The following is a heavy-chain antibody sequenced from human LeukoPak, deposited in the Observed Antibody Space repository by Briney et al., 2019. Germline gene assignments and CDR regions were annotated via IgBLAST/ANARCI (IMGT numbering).Heavy chain of an antibody. D-gene: IGHD3-9*01. CDR1: GGSISSYY. Sequence: KPSETLSPTCTVSGGSISSYYWSWIRQPPGKGLEWIGYIYYSGSTNYNPSLKSRVTISVDTSKNQFSLKLSSVTAADTAVYYCARAYYDILTGWRPFDYWGQGTLVTVSS. CDR3: ARAYYDILTGWRPFDY. V-gene: IGHV4-59*01. J-gene: IGHJ4*02. CDR2: IYYSGST.